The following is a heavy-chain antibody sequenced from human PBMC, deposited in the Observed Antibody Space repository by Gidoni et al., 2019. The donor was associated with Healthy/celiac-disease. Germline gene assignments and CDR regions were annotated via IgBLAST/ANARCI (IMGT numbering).Heavy chain of an antibody. CDR3: ARADEPSELRFLMDV. CDR1: GFTFSSYS. CDR2: ISSSSSYR. D-gene: IGHD3-3*01. V-gene: IGHV3-21*01. J-gene: IGHJ6*04. Sequence: EVQLVESGGGLVKPGGSLRLSCAASGFTFSSYSMNWVRQAPGKGLEWVSSISSSSSYRYYADSVKGRFTISRDNAKNSLYLQMNSLRAEDTAVYYCARADEPSELRFLMDVWGKGTTVTVSS.